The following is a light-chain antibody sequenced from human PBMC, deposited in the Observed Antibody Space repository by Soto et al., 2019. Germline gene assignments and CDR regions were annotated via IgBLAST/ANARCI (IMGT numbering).Light chain of an antibody. CDR2: GNS. CDR3: QSYDSSLGGSYV. Sequence: QPVLTQPPSVSGAPGQRVTISCTGSYSNIGAPYDVHWYQQLPGTAPKLLIYGNSNRPSGVPDRFSGSRSGTSASLAITGLQAEDEADYYCQSYDSSLGGSYVFGTGTKVTVL. J-gene: IGLJ1*01. CDR1: YSNIGAPYD. V-gene: IGLV1-40*01.